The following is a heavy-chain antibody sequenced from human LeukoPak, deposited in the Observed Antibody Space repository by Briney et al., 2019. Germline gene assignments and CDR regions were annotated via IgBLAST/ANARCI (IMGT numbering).Heavy chain of an antibody. CDR3: ARAFPPRSDILTGSSVLYYFDY. V-gene: IGHV4-34*01. J-gene: IGHJ4*02. Sequence: SETLSLTCAVYGGSFSGYYWSWIRQPPGKGLEWIGEINHSGSTNYNPSLKSRVTISVDTSKNQFSLKLSSVTAADTAGYYCARAFPPRSDILTGSSVLYYFDYWGQGTLVTVSS. CDR2: INHSGST. CDR1: GGSFSGYY. D-gene: IGHD3-9*01.